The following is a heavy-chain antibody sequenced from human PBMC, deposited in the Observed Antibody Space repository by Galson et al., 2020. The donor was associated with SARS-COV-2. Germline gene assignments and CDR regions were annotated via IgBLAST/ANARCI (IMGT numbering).Heavy chain of an antibody. CDR1: GYSFTNYW. CDR2: IYPGDSDT. J-gene: IGHJ6*02. V-gene: IGHV5-51*01. Sequence: GESLKISCKGSGYSFTNYWIGWVRQMPGKGLEWMGIIYPGDSDTRYSPSFQGQVTISADKSISTAYLQWSSLKASDTAMYYCARPAWRYNSGWYNYYGMDVWGQGTTVTVSS. D-gene: IGHD6-19*01. CDR3: ARPAWRYNSGWYNYYGMDV.